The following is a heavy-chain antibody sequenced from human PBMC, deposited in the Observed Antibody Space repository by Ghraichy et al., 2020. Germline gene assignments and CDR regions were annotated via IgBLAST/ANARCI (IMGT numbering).Heavy chain of an antibody. J-gene: IGHJ6*02. CDR2: MNPNSGNT. CDR3: ARGGAGGNYYYYYGMDV. D-gene: IGHD6-19*01. Sequence: ASVKVSCKASGYTFTSYDINWVRQATGQGLEWMGWMNPNSGNTGYAQKFQGRVTMTRNTSISTAYMELSSLRSEDTAVYYCARGGAGGNYYYYYGMDVWGQGTTVTVSS. CDR1: GYTFTSYD. V-gene: IGHV1-8*01.